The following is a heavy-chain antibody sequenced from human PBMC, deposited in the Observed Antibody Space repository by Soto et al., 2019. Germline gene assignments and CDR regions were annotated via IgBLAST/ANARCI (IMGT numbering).Heavy chain of an antibody. V-gene: IGHV1-8*01. CDR1: GYTFTSYD. J-gene: IGHJ6*02. D-gene: IGHD4-4*01. CDR3: AKHDYSNSYYYYGMDV. CDR2: MNPNSGNT. Sequence: QVQLVQSGAEVKKPGASVKVSCKASGYTFTSYDINWVRQATGQGLEWMGWMNPNSGNTGYAQKFQGRVTMTRNTSISTAYMELSSLRSEDTAVYYCAKHDYSNSYYYYGMDVWGQGTTVTVSS.